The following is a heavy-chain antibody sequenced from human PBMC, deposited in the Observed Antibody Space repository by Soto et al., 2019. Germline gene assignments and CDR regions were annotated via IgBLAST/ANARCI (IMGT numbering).Heavy chain of an antibody. J-gene: IGHJ1*01. CDR3: ERTRICGESRVGR. Sequence: QVQLQQWGAGLLKPSETLSLTCAVYGGSFSGYYWTWLRQPPGKGLVWIGEINHSGTANYNPSLMRGVTTSVHSCKKQFGVRPSSVMAAATNVYCCERTRICGESRVGRWGQGTMATVPS. CDR2: INHSGTA. D-gene: IGHD1-20*01. V-gene: IGHV4-34*01. CDR1: GGSFSGYY.